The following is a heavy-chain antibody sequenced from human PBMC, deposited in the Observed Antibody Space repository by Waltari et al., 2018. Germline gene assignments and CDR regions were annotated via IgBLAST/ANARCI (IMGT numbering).Heavy chain of an antibody. V-gene: IGHV1-2*06. CDR3: AIFESNFDY. J-gene: IGHJ4*02. CDR1: GYTFTGYY. CDR2: INPSSGGT. Sequence: QVQLVQSGAEVKKPGASVKVSCKASGYTFTGYYMHWVRQAPGQGLEWMGLINPSSGGTNNAKEFQGRDTMTRDTSISTAYMELSRLRSDDTAVYYCAIFESNFDYWGQGTLVTVSS.